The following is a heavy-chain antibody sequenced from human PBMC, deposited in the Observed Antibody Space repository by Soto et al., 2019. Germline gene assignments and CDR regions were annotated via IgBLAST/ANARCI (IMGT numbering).Heavy chain of an antibody. J-gene: IGHJ5*02. CDR1: GGTFSSYA. V-gene: IGHV1-69*13. CDR3: ASGDYYGSGSYYRLGTSWFDP. CDR2: IISIFGTA. Sequence: SVKVSCKASGGTFSSYAISWVRQAPGQGLEWMGGIISIFGTANYAQKFQGRVTITADESTSTAYMELSSLRSEDTAVYYYASGDYYGSGSYYRLGTSWFDPWGQGTLVTV. D-gene: IGHD3-10*01.